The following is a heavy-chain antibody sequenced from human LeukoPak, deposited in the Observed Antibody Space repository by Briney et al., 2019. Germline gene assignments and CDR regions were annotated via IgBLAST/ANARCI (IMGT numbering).Heavy chain of an antibody. CDR1: GDSISTHY. D-gene: IGHD1-26*01. V-gene: IGHV4-59*11. Sequence: PSETLSLTCSFSGDSISTHYWSWIRQSPGKGLEWIGHIYSSGNTDYNSSLKSRVTISVDTSKSQFSLRLSSVTATDTAVYYCARLRWQLVGPYFDYWGQGILVTVSS. CDR3: ARLRWQLVGPYFDY. J-gene: IGHJ4*02. CDR2: IYSSGNT.